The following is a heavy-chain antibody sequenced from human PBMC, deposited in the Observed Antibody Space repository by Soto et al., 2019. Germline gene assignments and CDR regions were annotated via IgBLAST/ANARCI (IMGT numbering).Heavy chain of an antibody. J-gene: IGHJ5*02. CDR2: ISAYNGNT. CDR1: GYAFNRYG. V-gene: IGHV1-18*04. Sequence: QIQLVQSGAEVKKPGASVKVSCKASGYAFNRYGLTWVRQAPGQGLEWMGWISAYNGNTNYAQNLQGRVTMTTDTSTSTAYMELRNLNSDDTAVYYCARSDCSTSTCYSYWFDPWGQGTLVTGSS. CDR3: ARSDCSTSTCYSYWFDP. D-gene: IGHD2-2*02.